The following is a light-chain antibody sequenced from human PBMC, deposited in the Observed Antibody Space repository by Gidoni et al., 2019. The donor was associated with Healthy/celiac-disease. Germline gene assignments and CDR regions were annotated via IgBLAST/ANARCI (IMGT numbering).Light chain of an antibody. J-gene: IGLJ1*01. CDR3: NSRDSSGNYV. Sequence: SSELTQDPAVSVALGQTVRITCQGDSLRSYYASWYQQKPGQAPVLVIYGKNSRPSGIPDRFSGSSSGNTASLPITGAQAEDEADYYCNSRDSSGNYVFGTGTKVTVL. CDR1: SLRSYY. CDR2: GKN. V-gene: IGLV3-19*01.